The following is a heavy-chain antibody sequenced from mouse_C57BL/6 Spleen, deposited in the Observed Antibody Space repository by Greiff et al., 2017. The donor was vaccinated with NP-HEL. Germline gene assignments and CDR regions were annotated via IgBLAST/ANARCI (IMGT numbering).Heavy chain of an antibody. D-gene: IGHD1-1*01. V-gene: IGHV5-9*01. Sequence: EVMLVESGGGLVKPGGSLKLSCAASGFTFSSYTMSWVRQTPEKRLEWVATISGGGGNTYYPDSVKGRFTISRDNAKNTLYLQMSSLRSEDTALYYCALLRSWYFDVWGTGTTVTVSS. J-gene: IGHJ1*03. CDR1: GFTFSSYT. CDR2: ISGGGGNT. CDR3: ALLRSWYFDV.